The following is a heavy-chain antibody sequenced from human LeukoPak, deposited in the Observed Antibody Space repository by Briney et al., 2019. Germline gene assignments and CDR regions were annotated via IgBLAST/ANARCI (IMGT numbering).Heavy chain of an antibody. J-gene: IGHJ6*03. CDR1: GFTFSSYA. D-gene: IGHD2-21*02. CDR2: ISGSGGST. V-gene: IGHV3-23*01. Sequence: GGSLRLSCAASGFTFSSYAMSWARQAPGKGLEWVSAISGSGGSTYYADSVKGRFTISRDNSKNTLYLQMNSLRAEDTAVYYCAKGAYCGGDCYFYYYYYMDVWGKGTTVTVSS. CDR3: AKGAYCGGDCYFYYYYYMDV.